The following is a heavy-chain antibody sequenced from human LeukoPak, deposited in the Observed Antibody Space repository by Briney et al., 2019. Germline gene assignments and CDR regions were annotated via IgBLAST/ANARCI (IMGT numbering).Heavy chain of an antibody. CDR2: INHSGST. CDR3: ARDGGDRSGYYGWWFDP. V-gene: IGHV4-34*01. CDR1: GGSFSGYY. Sequence: PSETLSLTCAVYGGSFSGYYWSWIRQPPGKGLEWIGEINHSGSTNYNPSLKSRVTISVDTSKNQFSLKLNSVTAADTAVYYCARDGGDRSGYYGWWFDPWGQGTLVTVSS. J-gene: IGHJ5*02. D-gene: IGHD3-22*01.